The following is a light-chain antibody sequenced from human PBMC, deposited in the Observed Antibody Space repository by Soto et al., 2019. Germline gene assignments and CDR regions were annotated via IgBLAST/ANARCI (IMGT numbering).Light chain of an antibody. CDR2: YDR. J-gene: IGLJ2*01. CDR3: QGWDSSSDHPV. V-gene: IGLV3-21*04. CDR1: NIVRKN. Sequence: SYELTQPPSMSVAPGETATMTCGGNNIVRKNVHWYQQKPGQAPVLVIYYDRDRPSGIPERFSGSNSGNTATLTISRVEAGDEADYYCQGWDSSSDHPVFGGGTKLPVL.